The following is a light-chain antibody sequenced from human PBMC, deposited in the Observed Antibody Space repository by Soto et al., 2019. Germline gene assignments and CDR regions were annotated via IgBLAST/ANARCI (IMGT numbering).Light chain of an antibody. CDR3: QQSYNNPT. V-gene: IGKV1-39*01. CDR2: AAS. Sequence: DIHMTQYTSSLSASVGDRVTITCRASQNINSYLNWYQHKPGKAPNLLIYAASSLQSGVPSRFSGSGSGTHFTLTISSLQPEDSAIYYCQQSYNNPTFGQGTRLEI. CDR1: QNINSY. J-gene: IGKJ5*01.